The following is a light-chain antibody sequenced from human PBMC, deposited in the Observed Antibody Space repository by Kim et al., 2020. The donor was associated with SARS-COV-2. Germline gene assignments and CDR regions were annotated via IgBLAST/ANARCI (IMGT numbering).Light chain of an antibody. J-gene: IGKJ1*01. CDR2: GAS. Sequence: VSPGETATPSCRASQSVSSDLGWYQQKPGQAPRLLIYGASTRATGIPARFSGSGSGTEFTLTISSLQSEDFAVYYCQQYNDWPQSFGQGTKVDIK. V-gene: IGKV3-15*01. CDR1: QSVSSD. CDR3: QQYNDWPQS.